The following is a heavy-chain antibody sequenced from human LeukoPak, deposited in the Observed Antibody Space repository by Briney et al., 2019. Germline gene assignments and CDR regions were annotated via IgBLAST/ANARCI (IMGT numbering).Heavy chain of an antibody. J-gene: IGHJ3*02. V-gene: IGHV1-18*04. Sequence: ASVKVSCKASGYTFTSYGISWVRQAPGQGLEWMGWISAYNGNTNYAQKLQGRVTMTTDTSTSTAYMELRRLRSDDTAVYYCARDPQTMVRGVIIPDAFDIWGQGTMVTVSS. D-gene: IGHD3-10*01. CDR1: GYTFTSYG. CDR2: ISAYNGNT. CDR3: ARDPQTMVRGVIIPDAFDI.